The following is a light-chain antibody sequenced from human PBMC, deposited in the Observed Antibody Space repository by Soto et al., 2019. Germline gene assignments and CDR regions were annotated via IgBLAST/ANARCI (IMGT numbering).Light chain of an antibody. CDR1: QTISSW. Sequence: DIQMTQSPSTLSGSVGDRVTITCRASQTISSWLAWYQQKPGKAPKLLIYKASTLKSGVPSRFRGSGSGTAFTLTISSLQPDDFATYYCHHYNSYSEAFGQGTKVDIK. V-gene: IGKV1-5*03. J-gene: IGKJ1*01. CDR2: KAS. CDR3: HHYNSYSEA.